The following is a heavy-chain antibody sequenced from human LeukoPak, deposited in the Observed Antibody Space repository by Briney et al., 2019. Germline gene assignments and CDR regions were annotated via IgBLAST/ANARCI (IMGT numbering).Heavy chain of an antibody. CDR3: ARDTPEYGDSPDAFDI. CDR1: GFTFTDFY. CDR2: ISDSGTTV. Sequence: GGSLRLSCAASGFTFTDFYMTWIRQAPGKGLQWVAYISDSGTTVDYADSVKGRFTISRDNAKNSLYLQMNSLRDEDTAVYYCARDTPEYGDSPDAFDIWGQGTMVTVSS. D-gene: IGHD4-17*01. V-gene: IGHV3-11*04. J-gene: IGHJ3*02.